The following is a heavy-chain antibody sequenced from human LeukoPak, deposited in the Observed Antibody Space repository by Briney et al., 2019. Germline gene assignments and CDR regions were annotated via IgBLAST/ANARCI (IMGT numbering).Heavy chain of an antibody. J-gene: IGHJ2*01. Sequence: SETLSLTCTVSGGSISSYYWSWIRQPPGKGPEWIGYIYYSGSTNYNPSLKSRVTISVDTSKNQFSLKLSSVTAADTAVYYCARVPYGYFQCFDLWGRGTLVTVSS. CDR1: GGSISSYY. CDR3: ARVPYGYFQCFDL. CDR2: IYYSGST. D-gene: IGHD5-18*01. V-gene: IGHV4-59*01.